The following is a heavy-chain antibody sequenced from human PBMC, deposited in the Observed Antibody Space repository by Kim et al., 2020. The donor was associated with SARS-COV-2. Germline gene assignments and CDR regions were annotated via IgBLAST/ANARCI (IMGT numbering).Heavy chain of an antibody. CDR3: AKGDCGSTTCYTTNY. J-gene: IGHJ4*02. V-gene: IGHV3-23*01. D-gene: IGHD2-2*02. Sequence: DSVKGRFTISRDNSKNTLYLQMNSLRAEATAIYSCAKGDCGSTTCYTTNYWGRGTLVTVSS.